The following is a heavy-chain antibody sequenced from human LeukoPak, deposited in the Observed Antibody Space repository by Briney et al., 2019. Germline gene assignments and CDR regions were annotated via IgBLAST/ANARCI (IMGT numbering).Heavy chain of an antibody. D-gene: IGHD1-7*01. CDR1: GGTFSSHA. CDR3: ASNWNYDPYDAFDI. CDR2: IIPIFGTA. J-gene: IGHJ3*02. V-gene: IGHV1-69*13. Sequence: SVKVSCKASGGTFSSHAISWVRQAPGQGLEWMGGIIPIFGTANYAQKFQGRVTITADESTSTAYMELSSLRSEDTAVYYCASNWNYDPYDAFDIWGQGTMVTVSS.